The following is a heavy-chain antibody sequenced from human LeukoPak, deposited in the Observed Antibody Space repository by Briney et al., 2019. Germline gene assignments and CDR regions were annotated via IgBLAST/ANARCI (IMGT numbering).Heavy chain of an antibody. J-gene: IGHJ3*01. Sequence: GGSLRLSCAASGFTFSSYWMSWVRQAPGKGLEWVSAIYADGYTRDAASVKGRFSISRHNSKNTVYLQMDNLRPEDTAVYYCARDRRGEKDFDVWGPGTMVTVSS. V-gene: IGHV3-53*04. CDR3: ARDRRGEKDFDV. CDR1: GFTFSSYW. CDR2: IYADGYT.